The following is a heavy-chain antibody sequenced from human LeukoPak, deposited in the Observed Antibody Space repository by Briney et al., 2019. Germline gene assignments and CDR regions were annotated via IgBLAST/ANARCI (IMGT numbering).Heavy chain of an antibody. D-gene: IGHD5-24*01. CDR1: GFTFDDYA. CDR2: ISGDGCST. J-gene: IGHJ4*02. Sequence: GVSPRLSCAASGFTFDDYAMHWVRQAPGKGLEWVSLISGDGCSTYYADSVKGRFTISRDNSKNSLYLQMNSLRTEDTALYYCAKEEVGGDGYNDYWGQGTLVTVSS. V-gene: IGHV3-43*02. CDR3: AKEEVGGDGYNDY.